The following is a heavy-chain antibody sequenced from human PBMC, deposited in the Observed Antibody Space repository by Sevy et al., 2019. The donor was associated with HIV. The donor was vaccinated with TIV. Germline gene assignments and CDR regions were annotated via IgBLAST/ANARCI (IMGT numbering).Heavy chain of an antibody. V-gene: IGHV4-59*13. D-gene: IGHD1-26*01. CDR1: GGSTSLYY. Sequence: SETLSLTCTVSGGSTSLYYWSWIRQPPGKGLEWIGYIYFTGSTDYNPSLKSRVTISLDTSKNQFSLKLTSVTAADTAVYYCARAPLIARDILGATSVFDSWGQGTPVTVSS. CDR3: ARAPLIARDILGATSVFDS. J-gene: IGHJ4*02. CDR2: IYFTGST.